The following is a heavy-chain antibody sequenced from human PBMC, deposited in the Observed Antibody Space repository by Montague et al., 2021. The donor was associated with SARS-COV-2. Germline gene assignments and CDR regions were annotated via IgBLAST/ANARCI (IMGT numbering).Heavy chain of an antibody. Sequence: SETLSLTCRVSGDSISTSTWWTCFRQTPGKGLEWIGEIFHSGTINYNPSLKSRVSISVDKSNNQFSLRLSSLIAADTAVYYCATLSRRTAAGTRDYFGLDVWGQGTTVVVSS. CDR2: IFHSGTI. D-gene: IGHD6-13*01. CDR1: GDSISTSTW. J-gene: IGHJ6*02. CDR3: ATLSRRTAAGTRDYFGLDV. V-gene: IGHV4-4*02.